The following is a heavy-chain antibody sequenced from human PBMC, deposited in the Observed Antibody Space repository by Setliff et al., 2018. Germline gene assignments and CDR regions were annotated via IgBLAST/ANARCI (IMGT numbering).Heavy chain of an antibody. Sequence: SETLSLTCAVYDGSFSHYYWSWIRQPPGKGLEWIGEINHYGSTKYKSSLRGRVTIPLDTAENQFSLKLTSVTAADTAVYYCARRWNFGPYGSGIHDGFDMWGQGTMVTVSS. CDR1: DGSFSHYY. CDR3: ARRWNFGPYGSGIHDGFDM. J-gene: IGHJ3*02. V-gene: IGHV4-34*01. D-gene: IGHD3-10*01. CDR2: INHYGST.